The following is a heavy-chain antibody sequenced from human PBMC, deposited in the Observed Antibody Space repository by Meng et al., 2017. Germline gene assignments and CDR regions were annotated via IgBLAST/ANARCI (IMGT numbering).Heavy chain of an antibody. D-gene: IGHD3-10*01. CDR3: ASVKSRQNMVRGVDDAFGI. Sequence: GVLKISCAASGFTFSSYWMHWVRQAPGKGLVWVSRINSDGSSTSYADSVKGRFTISRDNAKNTQYLQMNSLRAENTAVYYCASVKSRQNMVRGVDDAFGIWGQGTMVTVSS. CDR1: GFTFSSYW. CDR2: INSDGSST. V-gene: IGHV3-74*01. J-gene: IGHJ3*02.